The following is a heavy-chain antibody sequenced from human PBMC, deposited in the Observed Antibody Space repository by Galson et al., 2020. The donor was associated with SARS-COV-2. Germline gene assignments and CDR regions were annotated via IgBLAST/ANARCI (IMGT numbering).Heavy chain of an antibody. J-gene: IGHJ2*01. Sequence: GGSLRLSCAASEFTFSSDSWMMWVRQAPGKGLEWVAHIKGDETGIHYMDSVEGRFTISTDNTKKSLFLQMSSLRVEDTAVYYCATGIGWHFNLWGRGTLVTVSS. CDR3: ATGIGWHFNL. V-gene: IGHV3-7*01. CDR1: EFTFSSDSW. D-gene: IGHD2-15*01. CDR2: IKGDETGI.